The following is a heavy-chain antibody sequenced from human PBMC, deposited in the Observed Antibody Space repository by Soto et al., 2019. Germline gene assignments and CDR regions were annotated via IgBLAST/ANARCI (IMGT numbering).Heavy chain of an antibody. Sequence: ASVKVSCKASGYTFTSYYMHWVRQAPGQGLEWMGWINPNSGGTNYAQKFQGWVTMTRDTSISTAYMELSRLRSDDTAVYYCAREELSSRMNDAFDIWGQGTMVTVSS. CDR3: AREELSSRMNDAFDI. CDR2: INPNSGGT. J-gene: IGHJ3*02. CDR1: GYTFTSYY. V-gene: IGHV1-2*04. D-gene: IGHD3-16*02.